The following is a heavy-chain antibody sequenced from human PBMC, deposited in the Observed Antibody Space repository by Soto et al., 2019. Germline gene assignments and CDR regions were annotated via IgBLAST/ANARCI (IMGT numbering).Heavy chain of an antibody. D-gene: IGHD5-18*01. Sequence: GGSLRLSCAASGFTFSSYGMHWGRQAPGKGLEWVAVISYDGSNKYYADSVKGRFTISRDNSKNTLYLQMNSLRAEDTAVYYCARGARPLSYGYVLGYWGQGTLVTVSS. J-gene: IGHJ4*02. CDR2: ISYDGSNK. CDR1: GFTFSSYG. CDR3: ARGARPLSYGYVLGY. V-gene: IGHV3-30-3*01.